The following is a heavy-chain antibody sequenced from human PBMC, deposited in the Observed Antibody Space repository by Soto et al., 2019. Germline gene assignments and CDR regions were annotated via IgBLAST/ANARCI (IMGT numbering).Heavy chain of an antibody. CDR3: AREGGSSGPDPFDF. V-gene: IGHV3-33*01. CDR1: GFIFRNFG. D-gene: IGHD6-13*01. CDR2: IWHDGSKD. Sequence: QVQLVESGGGVVQPGRSLRLSCTASGFIFRNFGMHWVRQAPGKGLEWVALIWHDGSKDDYADSVKGRFTISRDDSKNTLYGQMNNLRVDDTAIYYCAREGGSSGPDPFDFWGQGTLVTVSS. J-gene: IGHJ4*02.